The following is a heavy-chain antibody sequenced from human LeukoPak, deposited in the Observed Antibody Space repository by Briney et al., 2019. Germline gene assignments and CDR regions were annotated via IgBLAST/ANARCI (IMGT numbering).Heavy chain of an antibody. D-gene: IGHD4-11*01. J-gene: IGHJ5*02. Sequence: PSETLSLTCTVSGGSISSGSYYWSWIRQPAGKGLKWIGRIYTSGSTNYNPSLKSRVTISVDTSKNQFSLKLSSVTAADTAVYYCARGLAGRSNYDPGVSNWFDPWGQGTLVTVSS. CDR1: GGSISSGSYY. V-gene: IGHV4-61*02. CDR3: ARGLAGRSNYDPGVSNWFDP. CDR2: IYTSGST.